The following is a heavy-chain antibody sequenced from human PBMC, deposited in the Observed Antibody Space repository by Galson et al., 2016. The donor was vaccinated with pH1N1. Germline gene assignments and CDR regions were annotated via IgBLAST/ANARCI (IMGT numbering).Heavy chain of an antibody. CDR3: ARASGRPRNYGMDV. CDR1: GFTFFSGYS. Sequence: SLRLSCAASGFTFFSGYSMNWVRQAPGKGLEWVSLISNSGSYIYYADSVKGRFTICRNNDKKSLSLEMNRVRVEDTAIYYWARASGRPRNYGMDVWGQGTTVTVFS. V-gene: IGHV3-21*05. CDR2: ISNSGSYI. D-gene: IGHD1-26*01. J-gene: IGHJ6*02.